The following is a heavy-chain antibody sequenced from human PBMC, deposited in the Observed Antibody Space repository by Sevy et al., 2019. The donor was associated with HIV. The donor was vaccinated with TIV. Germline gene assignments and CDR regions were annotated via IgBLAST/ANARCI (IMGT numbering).Heavy chain of an antibody. CDR1: GYTFTSYY. J-gene: IGHJ3*02. D-gene: IGHD3-22*01. CDR3: ARGGYYDSSGPVDDAFDI. Sequence: ASVKVSCKASGYTFTSYYMHWVRHAPGQGLEWMGIINPSGGSTSYAQKFQGRVTMTRDTSTSTVYMELSSLRSEDTAVYYCARGGYYDSSGPVDDAFDIWGQGTMVTVSS. CDR2: INPSGGST. V-gene: IGHV1-46*01.